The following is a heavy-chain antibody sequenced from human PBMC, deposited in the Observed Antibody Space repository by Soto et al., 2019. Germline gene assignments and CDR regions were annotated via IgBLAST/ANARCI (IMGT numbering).Heavy chain of an antibody. CDR3: ARDGVMITFGGVIVTSFQDY. CDR1: GFTFSSYS. J-gene: IGHJ4*02. D-gene: IGHD3-16*02. V-gene: IGHV3-21*01. CDR2: ISSSSSYI. Sequence: PGGSLRLSCAASGFTFSSYSMNWVRQAPGKGLEWVSSISSSSSYIYYADSVKGRFTISRDNAKNSLYLQMNSLRAEDTAVYYCARDGVMITFGGVIVTSFQDYWGQGTLVTVSS.